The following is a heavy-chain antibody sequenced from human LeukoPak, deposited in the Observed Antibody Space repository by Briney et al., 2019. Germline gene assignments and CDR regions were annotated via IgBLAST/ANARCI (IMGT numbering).Heavy chain of an antibody. J-gene: IGHJ4*02. Sequence: QPGRSLRLSCAASGFTFSSYGMPWVRQAPGKGLEWVAVIWYDGSNKYYADSVKGRFTISRDNSKNTLYLQMNSLRAEDTAVYYCARDYYDSSGYPSFDYWGQGTLVTVSS. V-gene: IGHV3-33*01. CDR3: ARDYYDSSGYPSFDY. D-gene: IGHD3-22*01. CDR2: IWYDGSNK. CDR1: GFTFSSYG.